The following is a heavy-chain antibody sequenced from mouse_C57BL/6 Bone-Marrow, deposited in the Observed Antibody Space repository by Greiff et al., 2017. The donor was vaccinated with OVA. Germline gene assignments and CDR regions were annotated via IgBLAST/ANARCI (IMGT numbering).Heavy chain of an antibody. V-gene: IGHV1-63*01. Sequence: VQLQESGAELVRPGTSVKMSCKASGYTFTNYWIGWAKQRPGHGLEWIGDIYPGGGYTNYNEKFKGKATLTADKSSSTAYLQLSSLTSEDTAVYYCTTETTVDWYFDVWGTGTTVTVSS. CDR3: TTETTVDWYFDV. J-gene: IGHJ1*03. CDR1: GYTFTNYW. CDR2: IYPGGGYT. D-gene: IGHD1-1*01.